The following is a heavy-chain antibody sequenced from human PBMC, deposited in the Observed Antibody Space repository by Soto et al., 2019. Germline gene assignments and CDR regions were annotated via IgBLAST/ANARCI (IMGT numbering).Heavy chain of an antibody. V-gene: IGHV4-34*01. CDR1: GGSISGYY. D-gene: IGHD2-15*01. Sequence: TSETLSLTCAVYGGSISGYYWSWIRQPPGKGLEWIGEINHSGSTNYNPSLKSRVLISVDTSKNQFSLKLRSVTAADTAVYYCARQDGYYYYIDVWGKGTTVTVSS. CDR2: INHSGST. CDR3: ARQDGYYYYIDV. J-gene: IGHJ6*03.